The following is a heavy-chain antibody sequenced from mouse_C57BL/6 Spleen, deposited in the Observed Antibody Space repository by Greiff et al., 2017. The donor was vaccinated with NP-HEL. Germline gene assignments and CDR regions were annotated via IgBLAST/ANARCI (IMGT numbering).Heavy chain of an antibody. CDR3: ASPFSTMVTTPFAY. D-gene: IGHD2-2*01. CDR1: GYTFTSYW. J-gene: IGHJ3*01. CDR2: IDPSDSYT. Sequence: VQLQQPGAELVRPGTSVKLSCKASGYTFTSYWMHWVKQRPGQGLEWIGVIDPSDSYTNYNQKFKGKATLTVDTSSSTAYMQLSSLTSEDSAVYYCASPFSTMVTTPFAYWGQGTLVTVSA. V-gene: IGHV1-59*01.